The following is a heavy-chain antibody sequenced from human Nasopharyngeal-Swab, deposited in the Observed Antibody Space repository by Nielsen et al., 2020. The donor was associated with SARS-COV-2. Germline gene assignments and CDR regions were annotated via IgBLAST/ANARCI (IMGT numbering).Heavy chain of an antibody. D-gene: IGHD6-13*01. V-gene: IGHV3-21*01. CDR3: ARGVDSSSWYFPSYYYGMDV. CDR2: ISSSSSYI. J-gene: IGHJ6*02. CDR1: GFTFSSYA. Sequence: GESLKISCAASGFTFSSYAMSWVRQAPGKGLEWVSAISSSSSYIYYADSVKGRFTISRDNAKNSLYLQMNSLRAEDTAVYYCARGVDSSSWYFPSYYYGMDVWGQGTTVTVSS.